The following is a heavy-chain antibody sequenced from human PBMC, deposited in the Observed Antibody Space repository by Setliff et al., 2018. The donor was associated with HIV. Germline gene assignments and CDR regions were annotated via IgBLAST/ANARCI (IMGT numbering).Heavy chain of an antibody. CDR1: GDSISTDY. V-gene: IGHV4-4*08. J-gene: IGHJ4*02. Sequence: PSETLSLTCTVSGDSISTDYWTWIRQPPGKGLEWIGYIYNSASTSYNPSLKSRVTISLDTSKNRFSLKVTSVTAADTAVYYCARGLSFYDPGGFDYWGQGTLVTVSS. D-gene: IGHD3-22*01. CDR3: ARGLSFYDPGGFDY. CDR2: IYNSAST.